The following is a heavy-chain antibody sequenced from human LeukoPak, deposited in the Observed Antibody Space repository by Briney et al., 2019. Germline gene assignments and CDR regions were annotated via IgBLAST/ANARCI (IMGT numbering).Heavy chain of an antibody. CDR3: ARGRFGAHWYFDL. CDR2: IYYSGST. CDR1: GGSISSYY. D-gene: IGHD3-10*01. J-gene: IGHJ2*01. V-gene: IGHV4-59*01. Sequence: SETLSLTCTVSGGSISSYYWSWIRQPPGKGLEWIGYIYYSGSTNYNPSLKSRVTISVDTSKNQFSLKLSSVTAADTAVYYCARGRFGAHWYFDLWGHGTLVTVSS.